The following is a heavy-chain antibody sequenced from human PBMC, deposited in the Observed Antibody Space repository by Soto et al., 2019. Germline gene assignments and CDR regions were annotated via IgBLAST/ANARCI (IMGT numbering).Heavy chain of an antibody. CDR2: INAGNGNT. J-gene: IGHJ6*02. V-gene: IGHV1-3*01. D-gene: IGHD3-10*01. CDR1: GYTFTSYA. Sequence: ASVKVSCKASGYTFTSYAMHWVRQAPGQRLEWMGWINAGNGNTKYSQKFQGRVTIIRDTSASTAYMELSSLRSEDTVTMEYYYYGMDVWGQGTTVTVS. CDR3: YYYGMDV.